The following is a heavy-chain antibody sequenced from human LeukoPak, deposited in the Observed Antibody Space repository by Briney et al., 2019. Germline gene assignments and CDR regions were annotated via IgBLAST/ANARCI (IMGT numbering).Heavy chain of an antibody. J-gene: IGHJ4*02. CDR1: GFTFSDYG. Sequence: GGSLRLSCTASGFTFSDYGMHWVRQPPGKGLEWVAIIWYDGSNKKYEDSVKGRFTVSRDNSKNTLYLQMNSLRAEDTAVYYCAREIAAAGTLFDYWGQGTLVTVSS. V-gene: IGHV3-33*01. D-gene: IGHD6-13*01. CDR2: IWYDGSNK. CDR3: AREIAAAGTLFDY.